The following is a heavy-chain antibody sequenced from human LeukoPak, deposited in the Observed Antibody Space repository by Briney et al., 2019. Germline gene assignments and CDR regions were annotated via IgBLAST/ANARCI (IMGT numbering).Heavy chain of an antibody. CDR3: AREEYDILTGYLAYDY. CDR2: MSGSGGST. D-gene: IGHD3-9*01. J-gene: IGHJ4*02. Sequence: GGSLRLSCAASGFTFSSYAMSWVRQAPGKGLEWVSAMSGSGGSTYYADSVKGRFTISRDNSKNTLYLQMNSLRAEDTAVYYCAREEYDILTGYLAYDYWGQGTLVTVSS. V-gene: IGHV3-23*01. CDR1: GFTFSSYA.